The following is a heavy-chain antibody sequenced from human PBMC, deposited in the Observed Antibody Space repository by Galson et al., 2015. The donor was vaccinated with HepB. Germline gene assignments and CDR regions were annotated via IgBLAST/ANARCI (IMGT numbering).Heavy chain of an antibody. D-gene: IGHD6-13*01. CDR3: ARVASRNWYGEYFFDY. CDR2: ITDRGGLT. J-gene: IGHJ4*02. CDR1: GFIFSNYF. Sequence: SLRLSCAASGFIFSNYFMTWVRQAPGKGLEWVAAITDRGGLTYSADSVKGRFTLSRNNSKNMLYLQMNSLRVEDTAVYYCARVASRNWYGEYFFDYWGQGTLVTVSS. V-gene: IGHV3-23*01.